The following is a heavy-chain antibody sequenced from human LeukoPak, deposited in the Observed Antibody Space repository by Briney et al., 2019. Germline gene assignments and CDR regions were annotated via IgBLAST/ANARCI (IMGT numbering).Heavy chain of an antibody. D-gene: IGHD3-22*01. CDR1: GGTFSSYA. CDR2: IIPIFGTA. CDR3: ASSISYDSSGYYYPDY. V-gene: IGHV1-69*05. J-gene: IGHJ4*02. Sequence: AASVKVSCKASGGTFSSYAISWVRQAPGQGLEWMGRIIPIFGTANYAQKFQGRVTITTDESTSTAYMKLSSLRSEDTAVYYCASSISYDSSGYYYPDYWGQGTLVTVSS.